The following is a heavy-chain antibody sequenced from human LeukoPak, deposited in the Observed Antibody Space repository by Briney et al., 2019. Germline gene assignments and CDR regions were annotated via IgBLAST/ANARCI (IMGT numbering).Heavy chain of an antibody. CDR2: IYTSGST. V-gene: IGHV4-61*02. CDR3: TRGYDDYSFDY. D-gene: IGHD4-17*01. CDR1: GLSISSGSYY. J-gene: IGHJ4*02. Sequence: SETLSLTCTVSGLSISSGSYYCSWIRQPAGRGLEWIGRIYTSGSTNYTPSLKSRVTISVDTSKNQFSLKLSSVTAADTAVYYCTRGYDDYSFDYWGQGTLVTVSS.